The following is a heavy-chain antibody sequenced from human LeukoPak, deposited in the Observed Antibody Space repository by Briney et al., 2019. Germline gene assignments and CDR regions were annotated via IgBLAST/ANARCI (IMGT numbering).Heavy chain of an antibody. J-gene: IGHJ4*02. CDR1: GYIFTSYV. D-gene: IGHD4-17*01. V-gene: IGHV1-3*01. CDR2: INAGDGNT. Sequence: GASVKVSSKASGYIFTSYVMHWVGQAPGQSLEWMGWINAGDGNTRYSQKFQDRITITRDTSASAGHLELSSLRSEGTGVYYCARAPGYYGLLYLDYWGQGTLVTVSS. CDR3: ARAPGYYGLLYLDY.